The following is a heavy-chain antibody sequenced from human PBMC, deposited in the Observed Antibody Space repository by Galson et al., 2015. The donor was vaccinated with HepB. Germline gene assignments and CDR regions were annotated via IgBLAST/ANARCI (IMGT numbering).Heavy chain of an antibody. J-gene: IGHJ5*02. CDR2: IRVSGYDA. Sequence: PLRLSCAASGFNFGAYALAWVRQAPGKGLEWISVIRVSGYDASYAHSVQGRFSISRDNSKNTFYLEMTSLRVEDTAIYYCATSGFTGYDRPSWGQGTLVTVSS. V-gene: IGHV3-23*01. D-gene: IGHD5-12*01. CDR3: ATSGFTGYDRPS. CDR1: GFNFGAYA.